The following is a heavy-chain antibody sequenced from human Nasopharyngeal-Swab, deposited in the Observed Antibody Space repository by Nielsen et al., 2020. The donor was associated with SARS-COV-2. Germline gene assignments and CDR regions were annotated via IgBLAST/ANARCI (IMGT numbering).Heavy chain of an antibody. Sequence: WIRQPPGKGLEWVSVIYSGVSTYYADSVKGRFTISRDNSKNTLYLQMNSLRAEDTAVYYCARTHYSDILTVYYFYYYMDVWGKGTTVTVSS. J-gene: IGHJ6*03. CDR2: IYSGVST. V-gene: IGHV3-53*01. CDR3: ARTHYSDILTVYYFYYYMDV. D-gene: IGHD3-9*01.